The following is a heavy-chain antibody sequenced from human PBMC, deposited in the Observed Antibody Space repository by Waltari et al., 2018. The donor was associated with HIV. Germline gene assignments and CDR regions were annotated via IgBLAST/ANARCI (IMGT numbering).Heavy chain of an antibody. CDR2: RYQHGEA. Sequence: VQSGGGLSQPGGSLRLSCSASGFVGGDNYMTWVRQAPGRGLESVSLRYQHGEAYYADSVRGRFSISRDTSTGTLHLQMDNLRVEDTAMYYCTRSRFNNPDFWGRGTLVTVSS. J-gene: IGHJ4*02. CDR1: GFVGGDNY. V-gene: IGHV3-53*01. D-gene: IGHD1-20*01. CDR3: TRSRFNNPDF.